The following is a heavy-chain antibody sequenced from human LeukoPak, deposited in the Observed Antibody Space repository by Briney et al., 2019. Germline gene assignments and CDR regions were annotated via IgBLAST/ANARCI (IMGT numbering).Heavy chain of an antibody. CDR3: ARGAVRGGTNFDY. CDR2: AYYRSKWYI. Sequence: SQTLSLTCAISGDSVSGSPAVWNWIRQSPSRGLEWLGRAYYRSKWYIDYAVSVKGRITITPGTSKSQFSLQLNSVTPEDTAVYYCARGAVRGGTNFDYWGQGTLVTVSS. CDR1: GDSVSGSPAV. J-gene: IGHJ4*02. V-gene: IGHV6-1*01. D-gene: IGHD3-10*01.